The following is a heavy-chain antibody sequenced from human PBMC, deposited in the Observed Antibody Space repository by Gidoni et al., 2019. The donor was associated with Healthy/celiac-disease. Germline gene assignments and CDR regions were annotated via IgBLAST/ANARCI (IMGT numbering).Heavy chain of an antibody. CDR1: GATFSRSA. D-gene: IGHD5-12*01. J-gene: IGHJ6*02. CDR3: ARDPYVDIVATAGPYYYYGMDV. V-gene: IGHV1-69*01. CDR2: IIPIFGTA. Sequence: VQLVQSGAVVKKPGSSVKVSCKASGATFSRSAITWVRQAPGQGLAWMGGIIPIFGTANYAQKFQGRGTITADESTSTAYMELRSLRSENTAVYYCARDPYVDIVATAGPYYYYGMDVWGQGTTVTVSS.